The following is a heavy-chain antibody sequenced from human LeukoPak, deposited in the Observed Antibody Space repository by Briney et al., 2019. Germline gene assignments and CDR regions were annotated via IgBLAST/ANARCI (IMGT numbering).Heavy chain of an antibody. J-gene: IGHJ4*02. V-gene: IGHV3-23*01. CDR3: AKDIYGGEPG. CDR2: ISGSGGGT. Sequence: GGSLRLSCAASGFTFSSYAMSWVRQTPGKGLEWVSDISGSGGGTYYADSVKGRFTISRDNSKNTLYLQMNSLRAEDTAVYYCAKDIYGGEPGWGQGTLVTVSS. CDR1: GFTFSSYA. D-gene: IGHD3-16*01.